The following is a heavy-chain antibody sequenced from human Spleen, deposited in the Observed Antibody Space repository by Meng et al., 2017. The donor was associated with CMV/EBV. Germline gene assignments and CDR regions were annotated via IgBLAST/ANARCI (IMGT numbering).Heavy chain of an antibody. CDR2: INPSGGDS. CDR3: ARDLWATFWYFDL. Sequence: TASGYPFTGYYMHWVRQAPGQGPEWMGWINPSGGDSNYAQKFQGRVTMTSDASISTAYMELNRLRSDDTAVYFCARDLWATFWYFDLWGPGTLVTVSS. J-gene: IGHJ2*01. D-gene: IGHD2-21*01. V-gene: IGHV1-2*02. CDR1: GYPFTGYY.